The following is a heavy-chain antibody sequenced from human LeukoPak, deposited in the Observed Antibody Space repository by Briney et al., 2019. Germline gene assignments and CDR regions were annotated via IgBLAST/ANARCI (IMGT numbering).Heavy chain of an antibody. CDR3: ARQDGYGDPADFQH. CDR2: INPNSGGT. CDR1: GYTFTGYY. D-gene: IGHD4-17*01. Sequence: ASVKVSCKASGYTFTGYYMHWVRQAPGQGLEWMGWINPNSGGTNYAQKFQGRVTMTRDTSISTAYMELSRLRSDDTAVYYCARQDGYGDPADFQHWGQGTLVTVSS. J-gene: IGHJ1*01. V-gene: IGHV1-2*02.